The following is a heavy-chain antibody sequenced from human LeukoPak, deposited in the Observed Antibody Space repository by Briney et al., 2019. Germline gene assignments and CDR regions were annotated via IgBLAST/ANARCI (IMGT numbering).Heavy chain of an antibody. CDR2: INTDGTVT. CDR3: ARSPAFYDGAVVKYYFDY. V-gene: IGHV3-74*01. Sequence: GGSLRLSCAASGFTLSSYWMHWVRQAPGKGLVWVSHINTDGTVTHYADSVKGRFTISRDNSKNTLYLEMNSLRAEDAAVYFCARSPAFYDGAVVKYYFDYWGQGTLVTVSS. D-gene: IGHD6-19*01. J-gene: IGHJ4*02. CDR1: GFTLSSYW.